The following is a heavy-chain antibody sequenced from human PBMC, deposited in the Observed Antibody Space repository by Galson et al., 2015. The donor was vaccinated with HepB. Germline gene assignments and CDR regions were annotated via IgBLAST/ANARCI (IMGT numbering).Heavy chain of an antibody. Sequence: SLRLSCAASGFTFSSYAMHWVRQAPGKGLEWVAVISYDGSNKYYADSVKGRFTISRDNSKNTLYLQMNSLRAEDTAVYYCAKDPSIPQLVLSSSWFNPWGQGTLVTVSS. D-gene: IGHD6-13*01. V-gene: IGHV3-30-3*01. CDR3: AKDPSIPQLVLSSSWFNP. J-gene: IGHJ5*02. CDR2: ISYDGSNK. CDR1: GFTFSSYA.